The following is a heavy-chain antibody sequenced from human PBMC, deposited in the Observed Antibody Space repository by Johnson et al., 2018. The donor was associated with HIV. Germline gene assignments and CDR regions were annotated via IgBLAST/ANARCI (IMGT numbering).Heavy chain of an antibody. Sequence: VQLVESGGGVVQPGRSLRLSCAASGFTFSSYEMHWVRQAPGKGLEWVALISFDGSNKYYAESVKGRFTIPRDNTKITMYLPMNSLRAEDTAVSYCARDHGVSSGYYDVWEIYAFSILGKGTRVTVFS. CDR2: ISFDGSNK. CDR3: ARDHGVSSGYYDVWEIYAFSI. D-gene: IGHD3-22*01. J-gene: IGHJ3*02. CDR1: GFTFSSYE. V-gene: IGHV3-30-3*01.